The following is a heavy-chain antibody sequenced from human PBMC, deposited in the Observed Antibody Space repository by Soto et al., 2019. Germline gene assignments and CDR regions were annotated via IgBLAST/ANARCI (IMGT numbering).Heavy chain of an antibody. CDR3: ARDSGAYCSSTSCYPFDY. V-gene: IGHV1-69*13. CDR2: IIPIFGTA. J-gene: IGHJ4*02. CDR1: GGTFSSYA. D-gene: IGHD2-2*01. Sequence: SVKVSCKASGGTFSSYAISWVRQAPGQGLEWMGGIIPIFGTANYAQKFQGRVTITADESTSTAYMELSSLRSEDTAVYYCARDSGAYCSSTSCYPFDYWGQGTLVTVSS.